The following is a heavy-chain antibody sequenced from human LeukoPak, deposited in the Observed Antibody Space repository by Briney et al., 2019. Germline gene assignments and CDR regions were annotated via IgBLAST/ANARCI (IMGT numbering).Heavy chain of an antibody. V-gene: IGHV4-34*01. J-gene: IGHJ4*02. D-gene: IGHD6-13*01. Sequence: PSETLSLTCAVYGGSLSGYYWSSIRQPPRKGLEWIGEINHSGSTNYNPSLKSRVTISVDTSKNQFSLKLSSVTAADTAVYYCARSDIATAGAPFDYWGQGTLVTVAS. CDR1: GGSLSGYY. CDR3: ARSDIATAGAPFDY. CDR2: INHSGST.